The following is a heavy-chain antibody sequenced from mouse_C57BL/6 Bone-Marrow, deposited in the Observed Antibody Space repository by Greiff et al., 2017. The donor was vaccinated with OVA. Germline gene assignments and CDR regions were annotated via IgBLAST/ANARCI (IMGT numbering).Heavy chain of an antibody. CDR3: AREPSSNYYYAMDY. CDR2: IYPRSGNT. J-gene: IGHJ4*01. V-gene: IGHV1-81*01. CDR1: GYTFTSYG. Sequence: VQLVESGAELARPGASVKLSCKASGYTFTSYGISWVKQRTGQGLEWIGEIYPRSGNTYYNEKFKGKATLTADKSSSTAYMELRSLTSEDSAVYFCAREPSSNYYYAMDYWGQGTSVTVSS.